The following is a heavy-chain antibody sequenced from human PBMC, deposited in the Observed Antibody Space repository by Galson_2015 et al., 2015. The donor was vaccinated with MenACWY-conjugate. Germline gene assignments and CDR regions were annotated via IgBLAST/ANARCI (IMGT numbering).Heavy chain of an antibody. Sequence: SLRLSCAASGFTFSSYYMSWVRQAPGKGLEWVSVIYSGGSTYYADSVKGRFTISRDNSKNTLYLQMNSLRAEDTAVYYCASSDRVDGFDIWGQGTMVTVPS. CDR3: ASSDRVDGFDI. V-gene: IGHV3-66*01. CDR2: IYSGGST. D-gene: IGHD3-10*01. J-gene: IGHJ3*02. CDR1: GFTFSSYY.